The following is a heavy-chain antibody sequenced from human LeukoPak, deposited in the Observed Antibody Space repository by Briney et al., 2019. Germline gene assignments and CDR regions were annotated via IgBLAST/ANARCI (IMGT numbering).Heavy chain of an antibody. CDR3: ARDISSGYYDAFDI. J-gene: IGHJ3*02. D-gene: IGHD3-22*01. V-gene: IGHV3-66*01. Sequence: GGSLRLSCAASGFTFSSYGMHWVRQAPGKGLEWVSVIYSGGSTYYADSVKGRFTISRDNSKNTLYLQMNSLRAEDTAVYYCARDISSGYYDAFDIWGQGTMVTVSS. CDR2: IYSGGST. CDR1: GFTFSSYG.